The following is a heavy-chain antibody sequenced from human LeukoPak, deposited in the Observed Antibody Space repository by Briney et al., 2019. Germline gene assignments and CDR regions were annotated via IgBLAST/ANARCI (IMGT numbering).Heavy chain of an antibody. Sequence: PSETLSLTCTVSGGSISSSSYYWGWSGQPRGKGREWIGSIYYSGSPYYNPSLKSRVTISVDTSKNQFSLKLSSVTAADTAVYYCARLRDFWTDYWGQGTLVTVSS. CDR2: IYYSGSP. CDR1: GGSISSSSYY. CDR3: ARLRDFWTDY. D-gene: IGHD3/OR15-3a*01. J-gene: IGHJ4*02. V-gene: IGHV4-39*01.